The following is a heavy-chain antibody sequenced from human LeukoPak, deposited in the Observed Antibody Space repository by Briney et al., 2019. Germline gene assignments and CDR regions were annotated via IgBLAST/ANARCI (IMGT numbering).Heavy chain of an antibody. J-gene: IGHJ4*02. CDR2: IRYDGSNK. CDR3: AKLSGLRYMVRGVIITGDSDY. Sequence: GGSLRLSCAASGFTFSSYGMHWVRQAPGKGLEWVAFIRYDGSNKYYADSVKGRFTISRDNSKNTLYLQMNSLRAEDTAVYYCAKLSGLRYMVRGVIITGDSDYWGQGTLVTVSS. V-gene: IGHV3-30*02. D-gene: IGHD3-10*01. CDR1: GFTFSSYG.